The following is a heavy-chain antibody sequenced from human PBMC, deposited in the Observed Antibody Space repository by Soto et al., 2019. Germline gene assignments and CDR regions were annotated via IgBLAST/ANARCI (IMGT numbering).Heavy chain of an antibody. J-gene: IGHJ4*02. Sequence: EVHLLESGVGVVQPGGSLRLSCVASGFNFKKFAMAWVRQAPGEGLEWVSGISCCGGSTSYADSVKGRFSIARDDSKNTLSLQMHSLRVEDTAQYYCAKADGEQWLVPHLDNWGQGTMVTVS. CDR3: AKADGEQWLVPHLDN. CDR2: ISCCGGST. D-gene: IGHD6-19*01. V-gene: IGHV3-23*01. CDR1: GFNFKKFA.